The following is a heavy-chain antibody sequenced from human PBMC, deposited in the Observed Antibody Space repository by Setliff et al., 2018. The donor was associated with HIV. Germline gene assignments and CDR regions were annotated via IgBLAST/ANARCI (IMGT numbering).Heavy chain of an antibody. CDR2: ISFYGGRP. V-gene: IGHV3-64*02. Sequence: SCAGSEFMFTKNQVYWDRQAPGKGLDYVSDISFYGGRPYYADSVKVRVTFSRDNSKKTLYLQMNSLRVEDTGVYYCARVYPPVSSGGATARPKPLDVWGKGTTLTVSS. CDR1: EFMFTKNQ. J-gene: IGHJ6*04. D-gene: IGHD6-19*01. CDR3: ARVYPPVSSGGATARPKPLDV.